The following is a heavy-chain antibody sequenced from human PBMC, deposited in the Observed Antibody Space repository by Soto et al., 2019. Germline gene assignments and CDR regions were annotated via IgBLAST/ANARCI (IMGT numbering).Heavy chain of an antibody. Sequence: ASVKVSCKVSGYTLTELSMHWVRQAPGKGLEWMGGFDPEDGETIYAQKFQGRVTMTEDTSTDTAYMELSSLRSEDTAVYYCATRGRCSSTSCYASYYYYYYGMDVWGQGTTVTVSS. V-gene: IGHV1-24*01. CDR3: ATRGRCSSTSCYASYYYYYYGMDV. CDR2: FDPEDGET. CDR1: GYTLTELS. D-gene: IGHD2-2*01. J-gene: IGHJ6*02.